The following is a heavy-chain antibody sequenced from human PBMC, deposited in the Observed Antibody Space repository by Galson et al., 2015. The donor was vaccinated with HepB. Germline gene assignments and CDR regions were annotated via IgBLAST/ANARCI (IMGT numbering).Heavy chain of an antibody. V-gene: IGHV3-11*01. D-gene: IGHD4-17*01. J-gene: IGHJ4*02. CDR3: ARDYGDHGKYYFDF. Sequence: SLRLSCAASGFTFSDYHMSWIRQAPGKGLEWVSYISNSGSTIYYADSVKGRFTISRDNAKNSLYLQMNSLRAEDAAVYYCARDYGDHGKYYFDFWGQGTLVTVSS. CDR1: GFTFSDYH. CDR2: ISNSGSTI.